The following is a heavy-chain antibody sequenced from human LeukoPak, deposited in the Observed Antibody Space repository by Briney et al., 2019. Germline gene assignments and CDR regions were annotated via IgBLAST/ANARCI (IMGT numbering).Heavy chain of an antibody. CDR2: IRSDGSTT. D-gene: IGHD3-3*01. CDR1: RFTFSNFC. V-gene: IGHV3-74*01. CDR3: IRDWRNLAFDH. J-gene: IGHJ4*01. Sequence: GGSLRLSCVESRFTFSNFCMHWVRQAPGKGLVWVSRIRSDGSTTDYADSVKGRFTISRDNAKNTLYLQMNSLRAEDTAVYYCIRDWRNLAFDHCGHGTLVTVSS.